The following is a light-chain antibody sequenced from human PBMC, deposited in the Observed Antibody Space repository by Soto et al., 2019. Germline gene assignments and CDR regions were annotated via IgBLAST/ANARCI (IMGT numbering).Light chain of an antibody. CDR1: QSVGDN. Sequence: TQSPDTLSGSPGGSATLSCTASQSVGDNLAWYQQKPGQAPRLLIYGASNRATGIPDRFSGSGSGTDFTLTISRLEPEDFAVYYCQQYGRSGTFGQGTKVDIK. J-gene: IGKJ1*01. CDR3: QQYGRSGT. V-gene: IGKV3-20*01. CDR2: GAS.